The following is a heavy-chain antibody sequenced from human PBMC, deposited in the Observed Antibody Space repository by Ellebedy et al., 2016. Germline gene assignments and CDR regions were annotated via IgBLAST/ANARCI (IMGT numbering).Heavy chain of an antibody. D-gene: IGHD3-10*01. V-gene: IGHV3-9*01. CDR3: AKDGYYASGSHLDD. CDR2: ISWNGGNI. J-gene: IGHJ4*02. Sequence: SLKISCATSGFSFDDYAMHWVRQAPGKGLEWVSGISWNGGNIGYADSVEGRFTISRDNAKNNLDLQMNSLRPEETALYYCAKDGYYASGSHLDDWGQGTLVTVSS. CDR1: GFSFDDYA.